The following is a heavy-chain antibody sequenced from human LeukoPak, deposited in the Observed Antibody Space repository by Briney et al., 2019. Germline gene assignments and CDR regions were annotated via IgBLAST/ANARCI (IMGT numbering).Heavy chain of an antibody. Sequence: GGSLRLSCAASGFIVNRNYMNWVRQVPGKGREWVSVINSDGSTHYADSVQGRFTISRDNSKNTVSLQMNDLTTEDTAVYYCARSWDARLNFDNWGQGTPVTVSS. CDR3: ARSWDARLNFDN. CDR2: INSDGST. J-gene: IGHJ4*02. CDR1: GFIVNRNY. V-gene: IGHV3-66*02. D-gene: IGHD1-26*01.